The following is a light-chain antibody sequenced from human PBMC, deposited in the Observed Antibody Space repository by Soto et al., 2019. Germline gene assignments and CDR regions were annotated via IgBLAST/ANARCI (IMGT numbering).Light chain of an antibody. CDR3: SLYTSRGTYV. Sequence: QSGLTHLASVSRAPGQSITISGTGNSSDVGGYNYVSWYQQGPGKALKLMIYEVSNRPSGISNRISGSKSGNTASLTISGLQAEDEDDYYCSLYTSRGTYVLGTGTKVTVL. V-gene: IGLV2-14*01. J-gene: IGLJ1*01. CDR2: EVS. CDR1: SSDVGGYNY.